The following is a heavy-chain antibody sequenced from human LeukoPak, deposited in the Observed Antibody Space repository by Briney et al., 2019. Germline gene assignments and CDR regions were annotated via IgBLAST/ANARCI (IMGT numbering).Heavy chain of an antibody. CDR1: GFIFSDYY. V-gene: IGHV3-11*04. D-gene: IGHD5-18*01. J-gene: IGHJ4*02. CDR2: ISNSGDIT. Sequence: GGSLRLSCAASGFIFSDYYMSWIRQAPGKGLEWVSYISNSGDITYYADSVKGRFTISRDNAKNSLYLQMNSLRAEDRAVYYCATTEGGYSYGYSDDYWGQGTLVTVSS. CDR3: ATTEGGYSYGYSDDY.